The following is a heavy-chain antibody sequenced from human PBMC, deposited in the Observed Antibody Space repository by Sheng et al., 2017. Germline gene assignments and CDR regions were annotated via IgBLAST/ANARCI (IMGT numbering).Heavy chain of an antibody. J-gene: IGHJ4*02. CDR3: ARVYDSSGYGDY. CDR2: ISYDGSNK. D-gene: IGHD3-22*01. Sequence: QVQLVESGGGVVQPGSSLRLSCAASGFTFSTYAMHWVRQAPGKGLEWVAIISYDGSNKYYADSVKGRFTISRDNSKNTVYLQMNSLRAEDTAVYYCARVYDSSGYGDYWGQGTLVTV. V-gene: IGHV3-30*04. CDR1: GFTFSTYA.